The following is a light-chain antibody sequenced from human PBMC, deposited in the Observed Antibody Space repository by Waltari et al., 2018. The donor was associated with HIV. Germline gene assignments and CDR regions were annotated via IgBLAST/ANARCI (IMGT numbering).Light chain of an antibody. CDR1: QGIRND. V-gene: IGKV1-6*01. CDR2: AAS. CDR3: LQDYNYPRT. Sequence: AIQMTQSPSSLSASVGDRFPLTCRASQGIRNDLGWYQQKPGKAPKLLIYAASSLQSGVPSRFSGSGSGTDFTLTISSLQPEDFATYYCLQDYNYPRTFGQGTKVEIK. J-gene: IGKJ1*01.